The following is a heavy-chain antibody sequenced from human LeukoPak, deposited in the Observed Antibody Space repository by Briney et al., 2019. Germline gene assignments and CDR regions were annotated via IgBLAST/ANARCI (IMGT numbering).Heavy chain of an antibody. D-gene: IGHD5-18*01. CDR3: AGAVASYSYADS. CDR2: ISFDGSKK. V-gene: IGHV3-30-3*01. CDR1: GFTFSSYA. J-gene: IGHJ4*02. Sequence: GGSLRLSCAASGFTFSSYAMHWVRQAPGKGLEWVAVISFDGSKKYNADSVKGRFTISRDNSKNTLSLQMNSLRNEDTAVYYCAGAVASYSYADSWGQGTLATVSS.